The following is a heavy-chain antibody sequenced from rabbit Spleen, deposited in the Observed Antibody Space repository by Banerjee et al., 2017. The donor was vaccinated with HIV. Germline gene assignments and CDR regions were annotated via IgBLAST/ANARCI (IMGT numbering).Heavy chain of an antibody. CDR2: IYAGSGSA. V-gene: IGHV1S45*01. CDR1: GFSFSSGYD. CDR3: ARDSGTSFSTYGMDL. J-gene: IGHJ6*01. Sequence: QEQLVESGGGLVKPGASLTLICTASGFSFSSGYDMCWVRQAPGKGPEWIACIYAGSGSAYYATWAKGRFTISKTSSTTVTLQMTSLTAADTATYFCARDSGTSFSTYGMDLWGPGTLVTVS. D-gene: IGHD8-1*01.